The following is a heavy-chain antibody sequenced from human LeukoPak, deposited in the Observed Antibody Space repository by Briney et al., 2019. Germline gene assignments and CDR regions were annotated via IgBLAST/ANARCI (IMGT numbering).Heavy chain of an antibody. CDR1: GFTFSTYG. V-gene: IGHV3-30*18. J-gene: IGHJ4*02. Sequence: QPGGSLRLSCAASGFTFSTYGMHWVRQAPGRGLEWVAVISYDGSNKYYADSVKGRFTISRDNSKNTLYLQMNSLGAEDTAVYYCAKVFFSGSYYAASDYWGQGTPVTVSS. CDR3: AKVFFSGSYYAASDY. D-gene: IGHD1-26*01. CDR2: ISYDGSNK.